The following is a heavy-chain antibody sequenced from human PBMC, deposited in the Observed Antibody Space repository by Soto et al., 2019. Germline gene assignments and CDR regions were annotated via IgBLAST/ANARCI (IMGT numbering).Heavy chain of an antibody. CDR1: GFTFISFG. Sequence: QVQLVESGGGVVQPGRSLRLSCSGSGFTFISFGMHWVRQAPGKGLEWVAVISYDGNNKDYADSVKGRFTISRDNSKNTVYLQVNSLRVEDTAVYYCARDSDIAMARVYYYGMDVWGQGTTVTVSS. CDR2: ISYDGNNK. D-gene: IGHD5-18*01. CDR3: ARDSDIAMARVYYYGMDV. V-gene: IGHV3-30-3*01. J-gene: IGHJ6*02.